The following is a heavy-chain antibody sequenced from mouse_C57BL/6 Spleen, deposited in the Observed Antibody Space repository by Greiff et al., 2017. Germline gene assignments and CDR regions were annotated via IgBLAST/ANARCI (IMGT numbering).Heavy chain of an antibody. J-gene: IGHJ3*01. CDR2: INPNNGGT. CDR1: GYTFTDYY. D-gene: IGHD2-3*01. V-gene: IGHV1-26*01. CDR3: ARGGGYYHFAY. Sequence: VQLQQSGPELVKPGASVKISCKASGYTFTDYYMNWVKQSHGKSLEWIGDINPNNGGTSYNQKFKGKATLTVDKSSSTAYMELRSLTSEDSAVYYCARGGGYYHFAYWGQGTLVTVSA.